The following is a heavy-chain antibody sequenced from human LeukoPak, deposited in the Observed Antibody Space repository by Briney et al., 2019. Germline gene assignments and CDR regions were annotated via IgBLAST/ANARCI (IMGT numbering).Heavy chain of an antibody. CDR3: TREGVYAPDGSGYHRDAFDI. CDR2: IIPVLDVS. CDR1: GGSFSSYV. V-gene: IGHV1-69*04. D-gene: IGHD3-22*01. Sequence: SVKVSCKASGGSFSSYVITWVRQAPGQGLGWMGRIIPVLDVSTFAQKFQGRVTITADKSTNTAHMELSRLESGDTAVYYCTREGVYAPDGSGYHRDAFDIWGQGTVVIVSS. J-gene: IGHJ3*02.